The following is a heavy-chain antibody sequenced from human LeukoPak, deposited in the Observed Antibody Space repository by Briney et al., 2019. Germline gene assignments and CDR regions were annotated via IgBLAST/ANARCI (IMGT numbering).Heavy chain of an antibody. CDR3: ARCYDYGGNGVDY. V-gene: IGHV4-39*07. J-gene: IGHJ4*02. D-gene: IGHD4-23*01. Sequence: SETLSLTCTVSGGSISSSSYYWGWIRQPPGKGLEWIGSIYYSGSTYYNPSLKSRVTISVDTSKNQFSLKLSSVTAADTAVYYCARCYDYGGNGVDYWGQGTLVTVSS. CDR1: GGSISSSSYY. CDR2: IYYSGST.